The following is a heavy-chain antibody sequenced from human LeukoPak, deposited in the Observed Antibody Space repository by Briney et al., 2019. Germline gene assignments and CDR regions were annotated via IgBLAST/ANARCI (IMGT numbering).Heavy chain of an antibody. J-gene: IGHJ5*02. V-gene: IGHV1-69*05. Sequence: ASVKVSCKASGGTFSNFAISWVRQAPGQGLQWMGGIIPIFGTASYAQKFQGRVTITTDESSSTAYMELRSLRSEDTAVYYCARAQGDYRNFNNKWFDPWGQRTLVTVSS. CDR3: ARAQGDYRNFNNKWFDP. D-gene: IGHD4-11*01. CDR2: IIPIFGTA. CDR1: GGTFSNFA.